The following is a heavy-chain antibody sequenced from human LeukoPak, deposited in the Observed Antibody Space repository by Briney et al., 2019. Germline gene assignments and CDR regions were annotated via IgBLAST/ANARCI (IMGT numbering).Heavy chain of an antibody. Sequence: SETLSLTCAVYGGSFSGYYWSWIRQPPGKGLEWIGEINHSGSTNYNPSLKSRVTISVDRSKNQFSLKLSSVTAADTAVYYCARGEVGEYYFDYWDQGTLVTVSS. D-gene: IGHD3-16*01. CDR1: GGSFSGYY. CDR2: INHSGST. V-gene: IGHV4-34*01. CDR3: ARGEVGEYYFDY. J-gene: IGHJ4*02.